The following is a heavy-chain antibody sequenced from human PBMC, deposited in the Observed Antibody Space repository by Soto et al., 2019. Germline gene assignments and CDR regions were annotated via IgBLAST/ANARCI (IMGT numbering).Heavy chain of an antibody. CDR3: ASSGKMSFDP. J-gene: IGHJ5*02. CDR2: IWYDGSNK. V-gene: IGHV3-33*01. D-gene: IGHD3-10*01. CDR1: GFTFSSYG. Sequence: QVQLVESGGGVVQPGRSLRLSCAASGFTFSSYGMHWVRQAPGKGLEWVAVIWYDGSNKYYADSVKGRFTISRDNSKNTLYLQMNSLRAEDTAVYYCASSGKMSFDPWGQGTLVTVSS.